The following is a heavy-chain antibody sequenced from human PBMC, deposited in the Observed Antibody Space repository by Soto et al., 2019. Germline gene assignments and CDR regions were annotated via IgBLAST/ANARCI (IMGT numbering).Heavy chain of an antibody. CDR1: GYTFTSYY. Sequence: ASVKVSCKASGYTFTSYYMHWVRQAPGQGLEWMGIINPSGGSTSYAQKFQGRVTMTRDTSTSTVYMELSSLRSEDTAVYYCAGSLWSNNWFDPWGQGTLVTVSS. D-gene: IGHD3-10*01. J-gene: IGHJ5*02. V-gene: IGHV1-46*01. CDR3: AGSLWSNNWFDP. CDR2: INPSGGST.